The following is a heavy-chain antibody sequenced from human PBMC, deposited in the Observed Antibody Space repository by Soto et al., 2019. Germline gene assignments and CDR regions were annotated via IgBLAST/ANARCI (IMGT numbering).Heavy chain of an antibody. Sequence: SETLSLTCTVSGGSISIGGYYWSWMRQHPGKGLEWIGYIYYSGSTYYNPSLKSRVTISVDTSKNQFSLKLSSVTAADTAVYYCARDGYYDFWSGYRYENWFDPWGQGTLVTVSS. D-gene: IGHD3-3*01. CDR2: IYYSGST. CDR3: ARDGYYDFWSGYRYENWFDP. J-gene: IGHJ5*02. V-gene: IGHV4-31*03. CDR1: GGSISIGGYY.